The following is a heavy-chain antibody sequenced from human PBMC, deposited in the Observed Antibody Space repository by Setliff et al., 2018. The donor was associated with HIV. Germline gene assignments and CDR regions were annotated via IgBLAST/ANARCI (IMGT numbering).Heavy chain of an antibody. CDR3: ARSGPRDHDFWSDQSRRYFDL. CDR1: GYTFTGYY. D-gene: IGHD3-3*01. Sequence: ASVKVSCKASGYTFTGYYMHWVRQAPGQGLQWMGRFIPMFGATKYAQGLQSRVTITADRSTSTVHMELRSLRSEDTAVYYCARSGPRDHDFWSDQSRRYFDLWGRGTLVTVSS. J-gene: IGHJ2*01. V-gene: IGHV1-69*06. CDR2: FIPMFGAT.